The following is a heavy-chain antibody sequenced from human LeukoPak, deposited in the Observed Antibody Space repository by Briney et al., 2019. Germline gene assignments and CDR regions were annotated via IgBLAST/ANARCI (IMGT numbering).Heavy chain of an antibody. CDR2: IKKDGGEK. D-gene: IGHD5-24*01. J-gene: IGHJ4*02. V-gene: IGHV3-7*01. CDR3: ARDMGWQQFDQ. CDR1: RFTFSNYW. Sequence: GGSLRLSCVASRFTFSNYWMTWVRQAPGKGLERVANIKKDGGEKYYMESVKGRFTISRDNAKNSLYLQMNSLTVEDSAVYYCARDMGWQQFDQWGQGTLVTVSS.